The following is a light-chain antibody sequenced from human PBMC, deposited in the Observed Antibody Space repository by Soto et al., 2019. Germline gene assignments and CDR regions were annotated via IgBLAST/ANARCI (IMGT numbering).Light chain of an antibody. V-gene: IGKV3-15*01. J-gene: IGKJ2*01. CDR3: QQYNNWPPYS. Sequence: EIVMTQSPATLSVSPGERATLSCRASQSVSSNLAWYQQKPGQAPRLLIYGASTRATGIPARVSGSGSGTEFTLTISSLQSEDFALYYCQQYNNWPPYSFGQGTKLEIK. CDR2: GAS. CDR1: QSVSSN.